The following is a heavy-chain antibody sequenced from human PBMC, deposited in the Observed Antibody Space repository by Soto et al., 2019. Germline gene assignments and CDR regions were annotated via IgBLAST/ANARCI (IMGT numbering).Heavy chain of an antibody. CDR2: INTNGGST. V-gene: IGHV3-23*01. J-gene: IGHJ1*01. CDR1: GFTLSIYA. CDR3: AKDPRVGASAAEYFQH. Sequence: EVQLLASGGGLVQPGGSLRLSCAASGFTLSIYAMTWVRQAPGKGLEWVSSINTNGGSTFYADSVKGRFTISRDHSENTVYLQMNSLRVEDTAIYYCAKDPRVGASAAEYFQHWGQGTLVSVSS. D-gene: IGHD1-26*01.